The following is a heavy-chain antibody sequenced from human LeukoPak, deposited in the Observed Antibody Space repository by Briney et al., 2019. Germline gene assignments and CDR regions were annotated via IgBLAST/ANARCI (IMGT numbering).Heavy chain of an antibody. Sequence: GSSVKVSCKASGGTFSSYAISWVRQAPGQGLEWMGGIIPIFGTANYAQKFQGRVTITADESTSTAYMELSSLRSEDTAVYYCARHRGGVSIAARSTWVDYWGQGTLVTVSS. J-gene: IGHJ4*02. CDR3: ARHRGGVSIAARSTWVDY. CDR1: GGTFSSYA. V-gene: IGHV1-69*01. CDR2: IIPIFGTA. D-gene: IGHD6-6*01.